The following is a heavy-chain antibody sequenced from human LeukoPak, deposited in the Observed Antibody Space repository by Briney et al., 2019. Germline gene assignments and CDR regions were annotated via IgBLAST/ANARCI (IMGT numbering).Heavy chain of an antibody. Sequence: PGGSLRLSCAASGFSFSGYWLHWVRQAPGKGLEWVSYISSSGSTIYYADSVKGRFTISRDNAKNSLYLQMNSLRAEDTAVYYCARDVGYGDYWGQGTLVTVSS. J-gene: IGHJ4*02. CDR2: ISSSGSTI. V-gene: IGHV3-48*04. CDR3: ARDVGYGDY. D-gene: IGHD1-1*01. CDR1: GFSFSGYW.